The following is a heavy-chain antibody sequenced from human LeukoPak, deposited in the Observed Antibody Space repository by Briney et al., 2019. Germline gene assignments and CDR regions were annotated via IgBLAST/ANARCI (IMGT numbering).Heavy chain of an antibody. D-gene: IGHD5-12*01. CDR2: ISYDGSNK. V-gene: IGHV3-30*04. Sequence: GRSLRLSCAASGFTFSSYAMHWVRQAPGKGLEWVAVISYDGSNKYYADSVKGRFTISRDNSKNTLYLQMNSLRAEDTAEYYCARDARVVATLDYWGQGTLVTVSS. CDR3: ARDARVVATLDY. CDR1: GFTFSSYA. J-gene: IGHJ4*02.